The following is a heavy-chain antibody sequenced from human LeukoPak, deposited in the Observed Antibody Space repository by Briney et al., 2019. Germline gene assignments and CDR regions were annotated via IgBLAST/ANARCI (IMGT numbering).Heavy chain of an antibody. Sequence: GGSLRLSCVASGFTFSSYEMNWVRQAPGKGLEWVSYISSSGSTIYYADSVKGRFTISRDNAKNSLYLQMNSLGAEDTAVYYCAELGITMIGGVWGKGTTVTISS. V-gene: IGHV3-48*03. D-gene: IGHD3-10*02. J-gene: IGHJ6*04. CDR1: GFTFSSYE. CDR2: ISSSGSTI. CDR3: AELGITMIGGV.